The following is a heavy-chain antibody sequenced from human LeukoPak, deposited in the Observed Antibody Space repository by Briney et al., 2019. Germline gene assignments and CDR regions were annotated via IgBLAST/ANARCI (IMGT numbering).Heavy chain of an antibody. CDR3: ARDNFGHTYGYALDY. Sequence: GGSLRLSCAASGFTFRSYWMSWLRQAPGKGLEWVDNIKQDGSEKYYVDSVKGRFTLSRDNTKNSLYLQMNSLRAEDTAVYYCARDNFGHTYGYALDYWGQGTLVAVSS. CDR2: IKQDGSEK. V-gene: IGHV3-7*01. J-gene: IGHJ4*02. D-gene: IGHD5-18*01. CDR1: GFTFRSYW.